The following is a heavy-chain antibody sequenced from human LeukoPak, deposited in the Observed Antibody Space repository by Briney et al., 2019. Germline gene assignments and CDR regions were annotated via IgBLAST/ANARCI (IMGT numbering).Heavy chain of an antibody. CDR2: ISSSSSYI. J-gene: IGHJ4*02. CDR1: GFTFSSYS. D-gene: IGHD2-2*01. CDR3: ARAPIVVAYYFDY. V-gene: IGHV3-21*01. Sequence: PGGSLRLSCAASGFTFSSYSMNWVRQAPGKGLEWVSSISSSSSYIYYADSVKGRFTISRDNAKNSLYLQMNSPRAEDTAVYYCARAPIVVAYYFDYWGQGTLVTVSS.